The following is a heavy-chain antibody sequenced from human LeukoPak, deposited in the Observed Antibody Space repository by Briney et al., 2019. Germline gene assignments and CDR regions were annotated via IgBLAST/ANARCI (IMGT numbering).Heavy chain of an antibody. CDR2: IYYSGST. Sequence: EPSETLSLTCTVSGGSISSYYWSWIRQPPGKGLEWIGYIYYSGSTNYNPSLKSRVTVSVDTSKNQFPLKLSSVTAADTAVYYCARLQDWFDPWGQGTLVTVSS. V-gene: IGHV4-59*08. CDR3: ARLQDWFDP. CDR1: GGSISSYY. J-gene: IGHJ5*02.